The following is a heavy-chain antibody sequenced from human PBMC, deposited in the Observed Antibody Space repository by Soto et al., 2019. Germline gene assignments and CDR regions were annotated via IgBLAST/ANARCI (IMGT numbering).Heavy chain of an antibody. J-gene: IGHJ6*02. D-gene: IGHD3-16*01. CDR1: GGSISSSSYY. CDR3: ARHNGPLYVGYYYDMDV. V-gene: IGHV4-39*01. Sequence: QLQLQESGPGLVKPSETLSLTCTVSGGSISSSSYYWGWIRQPPGKGLEWIGSIYYSGYTYYNPXLTSRVTISGDXSXNXFSLKLSSVTAADTAVYYCARHNGPLYVGYYYDMDVWGQGTTVTVSS. CDR2: IYYSGYT.